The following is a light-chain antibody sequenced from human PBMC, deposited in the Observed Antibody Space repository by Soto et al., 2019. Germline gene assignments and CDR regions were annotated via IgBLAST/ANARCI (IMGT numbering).Light chain of an antibody. V-gene: IGKV1-16*01. CDR1: QSIRKY. Sequence: DIQMTQSPSSLSASVGDSVTITCRASQSIRKYLGWFQQKPGKAPKSLIYGASDLERGVPSRFSGSGSWTDFTLTISNLQPEDFATYYCQQYNTFPLTFGGGTRVEIK. CDR2: GAS. CDR3: QQYNTFPLT. J-gene: IGKJ4*01.